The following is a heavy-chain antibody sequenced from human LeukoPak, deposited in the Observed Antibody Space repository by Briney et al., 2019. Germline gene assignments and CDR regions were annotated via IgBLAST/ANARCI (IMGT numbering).Heavy chain of an antibody. Sequence: SETLSLTCTVSGDPMSRYYWSWIRQPPGKGLEWIGYIYYSGSTNYNPSLKSRVTMSVDTSKNKFSLNLSSVTAAATAVYYCARGGKYYDYVWGSYIFDYWGQGTLVTVSS. D-gene: IGHD3-16*01. V-gene: IGHV4-59*01. CDR2: IYYSGST. CDR1: GDPMSRYY. CDR3: ARGGKYYDYVWGSYIFDY. J-gene: IGHJ4*02.